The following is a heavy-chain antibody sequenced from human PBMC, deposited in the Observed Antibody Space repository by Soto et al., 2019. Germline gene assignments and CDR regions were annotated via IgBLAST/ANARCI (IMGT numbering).Heavy chain of an antibody. J-gene: IGHJ4*02. V-gene: IGHV1-46*01. CDR3: ARADYYDSSGFYYDC. CDR1: GYIFTNHY. D-gene: IGHD3-22*01. Sequence: ASVKVPCKASGYIFTNHYIHWVRQAPGQGLEWMGIINPSGGSTNYLQKFQGRITMTRDTSTSTVYMELSSLRSEDTAVYFCARADYYDSSGFYYDCWGQGTLVTVSS. CDR2: INPSGGST.